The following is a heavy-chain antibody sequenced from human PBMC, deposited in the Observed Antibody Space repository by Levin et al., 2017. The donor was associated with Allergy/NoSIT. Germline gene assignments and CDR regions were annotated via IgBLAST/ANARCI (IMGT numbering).Heavy chain of an antibody. Sequence: RGESLKISCQGSGYSFTSYWIGWVRQMPGKGLEWMGIIYPGDSDTRYSPSFQGQVTISADKSISTAYLQWSSLNASDTAIYYCARRGTRDYYYYMDVWGKGTTVTVSS. CDR1: GYSFTSYW. J-gene: IGHJ6*03. D-gene: IGHD1-1*01. V-gene: IGHV5-51*01. CDR3: ARRGTRDYYYYMDV. CDR2: IYPGDSDT.